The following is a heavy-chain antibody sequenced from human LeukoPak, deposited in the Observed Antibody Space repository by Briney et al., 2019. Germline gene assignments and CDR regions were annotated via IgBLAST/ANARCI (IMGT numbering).Heavy chain of an antibody. D-gene: IGHD1-1*01. CDR3: ARVVGTTGIIWSDP. J-gene: IGHJ5*02. CDR1: GGSFSAYY. V-gene: IGHV4-34*01. CDR2: INHSGST. Sequence: SETLSLTCAVYGGSFSAYYWSWIRQPPGKGLEWTVEINHSGSTNYNPSLKSRVTISVDTSKNQFSLKLSSVTAADTAVYYCARVVGTTGIIWSDPWGQGTLVTVSS.